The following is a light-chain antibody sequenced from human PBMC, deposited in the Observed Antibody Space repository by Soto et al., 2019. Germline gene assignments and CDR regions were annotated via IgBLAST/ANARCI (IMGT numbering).Light chain of an antibody. CDR2: GAS. J-gene: IGKJ1*01. Sequence: EIVMTQSPATLSVSPGERATLSCWASQSVSSNLAWYQQKPGQAPRLLIYGASTRATGIPARFSGSGSGTEFTLTISSLQSEDFALYYCQQYNNSWTFGQGTKVEIK. CDR1: QSVSSN. CDR3: QQYNNSWT. V-gene: IGKV3-15*01.